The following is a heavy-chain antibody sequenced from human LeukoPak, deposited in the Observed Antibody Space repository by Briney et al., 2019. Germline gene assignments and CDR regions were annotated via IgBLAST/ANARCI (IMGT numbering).Heavy chain of an antibody. CDR2: INHSGST. J-gene: IGHJ4*02. D-gene: IGHD6-19*01. CDR1: GGSFSGYY. V-gene: IGHV4-34*01. Sequence: SETLSLTCAVYGGSFSGYYWSWIRQPPGEGLEWIGEINHSGSTNYNPSLKSRVTISVDTSKNQFSLKLSSVTAADTAVYYCARVRAAVAPLVFDYWGQGTLVTVSS. CDR3: ARVRAAVAPLVFDY.